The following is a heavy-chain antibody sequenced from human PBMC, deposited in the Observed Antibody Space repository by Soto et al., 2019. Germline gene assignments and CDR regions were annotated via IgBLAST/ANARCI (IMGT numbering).Heavy chain of an antibody. CDR3: AILRYRSPERWRYYYPGMDV. Sequence: ASVKVSCKASGYTFTSYDINWVRQATGQGLEWMGWMNPNSGNTGYAQKFQGRVTMTRNTSISTAYMELSSLRSEDTAVYYCAILRYRSPERWRYYYPGMDVGGKGTRVTVSS. V-gene: IGHV1-8*01. CDR2: MNPNSGNT. D-gene: IGHD3-9*01. CDR1: GYTFTSYD. J-gene: IGHJ6*04.